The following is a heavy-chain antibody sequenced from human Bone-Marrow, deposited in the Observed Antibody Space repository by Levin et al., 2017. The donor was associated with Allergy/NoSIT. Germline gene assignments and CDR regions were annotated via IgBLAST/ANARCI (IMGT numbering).Heavy chain of an antibody. CDR1: GFSFSDYW. CDR2: INSDGGA. D-gene: IGHD1-20*01. V-gene: IGHV3-74*01. CDR3: ARDPFPITATTPLDY. J-gene: IGHJ4*01. Sequence: PGGSLRLSCAASGFSFSDYWMHWVRQAPGKGLVWLSRINSDGGATYADSVKGRFTISRDNAKNTLYLQINSLRVEDTAVYFCARDPFPITATTPLDYWGNGTLVTVS.